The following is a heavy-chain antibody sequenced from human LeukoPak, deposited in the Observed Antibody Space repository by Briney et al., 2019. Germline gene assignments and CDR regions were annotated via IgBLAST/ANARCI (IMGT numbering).Heavy chain of an antibody. J-gene: IGHJ4*02. Sequence: GRSLRLSCAVSGFPFSTFWMSWVRQAPGKGLEWVANINQDGSEKYYVDSVRGRFAISRDNAKNSLYLQMNSLRPEDTAMYYCTGETYYFDLWGQGALVTVSS. CDR1: GFPFSTFW. CDR3: TGETYYFDL. CDR2: INQDGSEK. V-gene: IGHV3-7*04.